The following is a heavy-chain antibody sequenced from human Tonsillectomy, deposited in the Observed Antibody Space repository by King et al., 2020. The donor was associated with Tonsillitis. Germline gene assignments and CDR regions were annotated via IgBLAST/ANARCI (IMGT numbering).Heavy chain of an antibody. CDR1: GFTFSTYS. CDR3: ARDLLTEAVSGLRGY. Sequence: VQLVESGGGLVKPGGSLRLSCVVSGFTFSTYSMNWVRQAPGKGLEWVSSISSSSSDIYYADSVKGRFTISRDNAKNSLYLQMNSLRAEDTAVYFCARDLLTEAVSGLRGYWGQGTLVTVSS. J-gene: IGHJ4*02. CDR2: ISSSSSDI. V-gene: IGHV3-21*01. D-gene: IGHD1-14*01.